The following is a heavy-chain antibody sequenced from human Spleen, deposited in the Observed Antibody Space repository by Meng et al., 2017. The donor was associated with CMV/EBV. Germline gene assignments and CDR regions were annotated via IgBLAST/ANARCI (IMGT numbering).Heavy chain of an antibody. J-gene: IGHJ4*02. CDR3: ARVASHNSQLFDY. Sequence: SETLSLTCTVSGYSISSGYFWGWIRQPPGKGLEWIGSIYHSGSTYYNPSLKSRVTISVDTSKNQFSLKMSSVTAADTAVYYCARVASHNSQLFDYWGQGTLVTVSS. CDR1: GYSISSGYF. D-gene: IGHD2/OR15-2a*01. CDR2: IYHSGST. V-gene: IGHV4-38-2*02.